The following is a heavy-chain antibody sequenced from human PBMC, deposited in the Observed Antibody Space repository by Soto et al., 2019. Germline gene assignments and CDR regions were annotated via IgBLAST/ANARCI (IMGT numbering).Heavy chain of an antibody. V-gene: IGHV4-39*01. CDR3: ARHAALLRYFDWLLDL. CDR1: GGSFSSYY. Sequence: PSETLSLTCAVYGGSFSSYYWGWIRQPPGKGLEWIGSIYYSGSTYYNPSLKSRVTISVDTSNNQFSLKLSSVTAADTAVYYCARHAALLRYFDWLLDLWGQGTLVTVSS. D-gene: IGHD3-9*01. J-gene: IGHJ4*02. CDR2: IYYSGST.